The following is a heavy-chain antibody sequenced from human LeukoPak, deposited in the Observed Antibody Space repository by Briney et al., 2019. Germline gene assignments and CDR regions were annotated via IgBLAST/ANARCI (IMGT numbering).Heavy chain of an antibody. J-gene: IGHJ4*02. Sequence: SQTLSLTCTVSGASISSGGDYWSWIPQHPGKGLEWIGYIYYSGSTYYNPSLKSRVTISEDTSKNQFSLKLSSVTAADTAVYYCASRIGYSYGIDYWGQGTLVTVSS. CDR3: ASRIGYSYGIDY. D-gene: IGHD5-18*01. CDR2: IYYSGST. CDR1: GASISSGGDY. V-gene: IGHV4-31*03.